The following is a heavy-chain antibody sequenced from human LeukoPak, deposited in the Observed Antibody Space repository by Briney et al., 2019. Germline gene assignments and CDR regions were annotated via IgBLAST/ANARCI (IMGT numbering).Heavy chain of an antibody. CDR1: GGSISSSSYS. CDR2: IYYTGST. D-gene: IGHD3-22*01. J-gene: IGHJ4*02. V-gene: IGHV4-39*07. Sequence: ASETLSLTCTVSGGSISSSSYSWGWIRQPPGKGLEWIGNIYYTGSTYYNPSLKSRVTISVDTSKNQFSLKLSSVTAADTAVYYCARGDYYDRSGFDYWGQGTLVTVSS. CDR3: ARGDYYDRSGFDY.